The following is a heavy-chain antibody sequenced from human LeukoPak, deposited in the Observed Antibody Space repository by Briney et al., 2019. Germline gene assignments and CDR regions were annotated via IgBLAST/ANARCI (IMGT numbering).Heavy chain of an antibody. Sequence: GRSLRLSCAASGFTFSSHGMHWVRQAPGKGLESVRLIWYDGTNKYYADSVKGRFTISRDNSKSTLYLQMNSLRAEDTAVYYCARAGIVGLYYYYMDVWGIGTTVTVSS. J-gene: IGHJ6*03. D-gene: IGHD2-21*01. CDR3: ARAGIVGLYYYYMDV. CDR1: GFTFSSHG. V-gene: IGHV3-33*01. CDR2: IWYDGTNK.